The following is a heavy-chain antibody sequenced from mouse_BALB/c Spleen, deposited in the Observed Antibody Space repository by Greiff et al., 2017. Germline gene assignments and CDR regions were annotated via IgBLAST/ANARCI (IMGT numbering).Heavy chain of an antibody. CDR1: GYSITSDYA. Sequence: EVKLLESGPGLVKPSQSLSLTCTVTGYSITSDYAWNWIRQFPGNKLEWMGYISYSGSTSYNPSLKSRISITRDTSKNQFFLQLNSVTTEDTATYYCASSKTGTNYFDYWGQGTTLTVSS. V-gene: IGHV3-2*02. CDR3: ASSKTGTNYFDY. J-gene: IGHJ2*01. CDR2: ISYSGST. D-gene: IGHD4-1*01.